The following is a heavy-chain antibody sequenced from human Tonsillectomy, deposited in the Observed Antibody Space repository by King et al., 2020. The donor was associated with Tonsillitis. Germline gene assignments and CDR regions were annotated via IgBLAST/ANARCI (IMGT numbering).Heavy chain of an antibody. CDR2: TKNKVNNFAT. D-gene: IGHD3-3*01. V-gene: IGHV3-72*01. Sequence: VQLVESGGGLVQPGGSLRLSCAASGFSLSDHYMDRVRQAPGKGLEGVGRTKNKVNNFATEYAASLKGRLTIFRDDSRSSLLLQMNSLKTEDTALYYCVSYLSGLPFWGQGTLLTVSS. CDR3: VSYLSGLPF. CDR1: GFSLSDHY. J-gene: IGHJ4*02.